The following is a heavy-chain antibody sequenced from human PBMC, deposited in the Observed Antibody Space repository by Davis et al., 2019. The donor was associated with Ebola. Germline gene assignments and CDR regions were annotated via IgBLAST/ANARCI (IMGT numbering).Heavy chain of an antibody. CDR1: GGSVSSGGYY. D-gene: IGHD2/OR15-2a*01. J-gene: IGHJ3*01. V-gene: IGHV4-61*08. Sequence: SETLSLTCTVSGGSVSSGGYYWNWIRQPPGKGLEWIGYIYYSGGTDYSPSLRGRVTISLDTSKNQFSLRLSSVTAADTAIYYCAKDNRNIWSEVWGQGTMVTVSS. CDR3: AKDNRNIWSEV. CDR2: IYYSGGT.